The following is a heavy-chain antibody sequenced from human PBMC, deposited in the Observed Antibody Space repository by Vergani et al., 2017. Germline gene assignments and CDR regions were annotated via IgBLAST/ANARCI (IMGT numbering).Heavy chain of an antibody. CDR1: GFTFSDYY. V-gene: IGHV3-11*01. Sequence: QVQLVESGGGLVKPGGSLRLSCAASGFTFSDYYMSWIRQAPGKGLEWVSYISSSGSTIYYADSVKGRFTISRDNAKNSLYRQRNSLRAEDTAVYYCASPYYDMLTGYYLYYYGMDVWGQGTTVTVSS. D-gene: IGHD3-9*01. J-gene: IGHJ6*02. CDR3: ASPYYDMLTGYYLYYYGMDV. CDR2: ISSSGSTI.